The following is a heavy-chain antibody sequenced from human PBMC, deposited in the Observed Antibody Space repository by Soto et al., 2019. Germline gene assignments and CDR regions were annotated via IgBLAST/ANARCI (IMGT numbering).Heavy chain of an antibody. J-gene: IGHJ4*01. V-gene: IGHV3-33*01. CDR3: ARAVGPFEC. D-gene: IGHD2-15*01. Sequence: QVHLVESGGGVVQPGRSLRLSCAASGFTFSSYGMHWVRQAPGKGLDWVAVIWFDGSNKDYADSVKGRFTISRDNSKNTLYLQKNSLRAEDPVLYYWARAVGPFECWGHGSLVTLSS. CDR1: GFTFSSYG. CDR2: IWFDGSNK.